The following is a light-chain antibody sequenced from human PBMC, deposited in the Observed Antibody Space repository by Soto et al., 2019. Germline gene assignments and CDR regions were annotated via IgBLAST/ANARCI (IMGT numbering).Light chain of an antibody. J-gene: IGLJ3*02. CDR1: SSDIGAYKY. V-gene: IGLV2-14*03. Sequence: QSALTQPASVSGSPGQSITISCIGTSSDIGAYKYVSWYQQHPGTAPKLLIYAVSNRPSGVSDRFFGSKSGNTASLTISGLQTDDEADYYCSSYTSSSTLVFGGGTKVTV. CDR3: SSYTSSSTLV. CDR2: AVS.